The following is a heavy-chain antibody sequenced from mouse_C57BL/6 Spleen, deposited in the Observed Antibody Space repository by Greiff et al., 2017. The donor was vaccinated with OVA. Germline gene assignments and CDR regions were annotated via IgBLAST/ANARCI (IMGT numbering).Heavy chain of an antibody. V-gene: IGHV1-82*01. J-gene: IGHJ4*01. Sequence: VQLQQSGPELVKPGASVKISCKASGYAFSSSWMNWVKQRPGKGLEWIGRIYPGDGDTNYNGKFKGKATLTADKSSSTAYMQLSSLTSEDSAVYFCARPRLPGYAMDYWGQGTSVTVSS. CDR3: ARPRLPGYAMDY. CDR2: IYPGDGDT. D-gene: IGHD2-2*01. CDR1: GYAFSSSW.